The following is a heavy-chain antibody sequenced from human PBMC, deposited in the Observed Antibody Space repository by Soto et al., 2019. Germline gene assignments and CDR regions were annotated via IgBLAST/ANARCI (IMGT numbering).Heavy chain of an antibody. J-gene: IGHJ5*02. CDR3: TTEWDILTGYYAVDP. CDR2: IKSKTDGGTT. D-gene: IGHD3-9*01. Sequence: GGSLSLSCAASGFTFSNAWMNWVRQAPGKGLEWVGRIKSKTDGGTTDYAAPVKGRFTISRDDSKNTLYLQMNSLKTEDTAVYYCTTEWDILTGYYAVDPWGQGTMVTLSS. CDR1: GFTFSNAW. V-gene: IGHV3-15*07.